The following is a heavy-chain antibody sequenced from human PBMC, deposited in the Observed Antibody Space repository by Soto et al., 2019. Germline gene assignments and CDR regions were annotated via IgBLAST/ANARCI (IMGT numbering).Heavy chain of an antibody. CDR3: SFD. J-gene: IGHJ3*01. CDR1: GFTFRTYG. CDR2: ISPRASTI. V-gene: IGHV3-48*02. Sequence: PGGSLRLSCAASGFTFRTYGMNWVRQAPGKGLEWVSYISPRASTIYYADSVKGRSIISRDDAKDSLYLQINSLRDEDTADYYFSFD.